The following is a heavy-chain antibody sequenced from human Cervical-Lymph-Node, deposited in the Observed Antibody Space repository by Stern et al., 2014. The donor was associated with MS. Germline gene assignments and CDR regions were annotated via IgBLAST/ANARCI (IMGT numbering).Heavy chain of an antibody. V-gene: IGHV1-18*01. Sequence: VQLVQSGAEVKKPGASLKVSCKASGYTFTNYGISWVRQAPGQGLEWMGWISTYNGNTNYAQKLQCRVTMTTDTSTSIACMELRSLRSDDTAVYYCARRLTVTTFDYWGQGALVTVSS. D-gene: IGHD4-11*01. CDR1: GYTFTNYG. J-gene: IGHJ4*02. CDR2: ISTYNGNT. CDR3: ARRLTVTTFDY.